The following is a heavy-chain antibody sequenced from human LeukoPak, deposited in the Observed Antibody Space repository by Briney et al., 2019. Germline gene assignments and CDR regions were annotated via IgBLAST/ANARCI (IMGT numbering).Heavy chain of an antibody. CDR3: ARFDSSGYDAFDI. D-gene: IGHD3-22*01. V-gene: IGHV3-7*01. CDR2: IKQDGSEK. J-gene: IGHJ3*02. CDR1: GFTCSSYW. Sequence: PGGSLRLSCAASGFTCSSYWMSWVRQAPGKGLEWVANIKQDGSEKYYVDSVKGRFTISRDNAKNSLYLQMNSLRAEDTAVYYCARFDSSGYDAFDIWGQGTMVTVSS.